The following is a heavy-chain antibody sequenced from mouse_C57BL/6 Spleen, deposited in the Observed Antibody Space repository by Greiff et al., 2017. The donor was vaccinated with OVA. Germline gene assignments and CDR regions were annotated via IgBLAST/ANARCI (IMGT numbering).Heavy chain of an antibody. Sequence: EVKLMESGGGLVQPGGSMKLSCVASGFTFSNYWMNWVRQSPEKGLEWVAQIRLKSDNYATHYAESVKGRFTISRDDSKSSVYLQMNNLRAEDTGIYYCTAYRYFDVWGTGTTVTVSS. CDR2: IRLKSDNYAT. CDR1: GFTFSNYW. CDR3: TAYRYFDV. D-gene: IGHD6-5*01. J-gene: IGHJ1*03. V-gene: IGHV6-3*01.